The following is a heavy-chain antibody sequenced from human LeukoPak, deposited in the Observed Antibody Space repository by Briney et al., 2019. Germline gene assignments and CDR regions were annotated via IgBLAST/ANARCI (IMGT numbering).Heavy chain of an antibody. CDR3: AGLVGRYSSGLYYYYFDY. Sequence: SGTLSLTCAVSGDSINSLDLWSWVRQPPGKGLEWVGEMYLSGTTHSNPSVKSRVTISIDKSKNQFFLNLSSVTAADTAVYYCAGLVGRYSSGLYYYYFDYWGQGTLVTVSS. CDR2: MYLSGTT. CDR1: GDSINSLDL. J-gene: IGHJ4*02. D-gene: IGHD3-22*01. V-gene: IGHV4-4*02.